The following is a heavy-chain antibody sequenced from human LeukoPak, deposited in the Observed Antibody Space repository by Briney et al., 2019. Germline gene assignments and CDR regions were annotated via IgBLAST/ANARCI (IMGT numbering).Heavy chain of an antibody. CDR3: ARDRKTTVTPNWFDP. CDR1: GYSISSGYY. J-gene: IGHJ5*02. Sequence: SETLSLTCTVSGYSISSGYYWGWIRQPPGKGLEWIGSIYHSGRTYYNPSLKSRVTISVDTSKNQFSLKLSSVTAADTAVYYCARDRKTTVTPNWFDPWGQGTLVTVSS. D-gene: IGHD4-11*01. CDR2: IYHSGRT. V-gene: IGHV4-38-2*02.